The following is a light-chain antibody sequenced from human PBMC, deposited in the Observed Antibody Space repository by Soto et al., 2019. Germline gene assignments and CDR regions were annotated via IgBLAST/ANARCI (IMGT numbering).Light chain of an antibody. V-gene: IGLV2-8*01. CDR3: SSYAGSNNLHVL. J-gene: IGLJ2*01. Sequence: QAVLTQPPSASGSPGQSVTISCTGSSSDVGGYEYVSWYQQHPGKSPKLIIYEVIKRPSGVPDRFSGSKSGNTASLTVSGLQAEDEADYYCSSYAGSNNLHVLFGGGTKRTVL. CDR2: EVI. CDR1: SSDVGGYEY.